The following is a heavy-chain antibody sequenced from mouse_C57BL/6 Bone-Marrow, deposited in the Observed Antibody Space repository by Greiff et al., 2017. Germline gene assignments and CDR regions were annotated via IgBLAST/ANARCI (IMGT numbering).Heavy chain of an antibody. CDR2: INPYNGGT. CDR1: GYTFTDYY. Sequence: VQLQQSGPVLVKPGASVKMSCKASGYTFTDYYMNWVNQSHGKSLEWIGVINPYNGGTSYNQKFKGKATLTVDKSSSTAYMELNSLTSEDSAVYYCARAGWDYFDYWGQGTTLTVSS. D-gene: IGHD1-1*02. V-gene: IGHV1-19*01. J-gene: IGHJ2*01. CDR3: ARAGWDYFDY.